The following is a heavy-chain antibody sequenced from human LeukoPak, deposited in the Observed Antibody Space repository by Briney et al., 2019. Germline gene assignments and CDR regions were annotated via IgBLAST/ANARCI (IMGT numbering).Heavy chain of an antibody. CDR3: ASDLYYGSGSYYPLSDY. Sequence: PGGSLRLSCAASGFTFSSYGMHWVRQAPGKGLEWVAFIRYDGSNKYYADSVKGRFTISRDNSKNTLYLQMNSLRAEDTAVYYCASDLYYGSGSYYPLSDYWGQGTLVTVSS. D-gene: IGHD3-10*01. CDR2: IRYDGSNK. CDR1: GFTFSSYG. J-gene: IGHJ4*02. V-gene: IGHV3-30*02.